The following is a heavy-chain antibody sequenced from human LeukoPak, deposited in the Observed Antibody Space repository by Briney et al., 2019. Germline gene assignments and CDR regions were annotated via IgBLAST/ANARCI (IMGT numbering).Heavy chain of an antibody. CDR3: ARDPQYWGRGAFDI. V-gene: IGHV3-66*01. CDR2: IYSGGST. Sequence: GGSLRLSCAASGFTVSSNYMSWVRQAPGKGLEWVSVIYSGGSTYYAESVKGRFTISRDNSKNTLYLQMNALKAEDTAVYYCARDPQYWGRGAFDIWGQGTMVTVSS. CDR1: GFTVSSNY. J-gene: IGHJ3*02. D-gene: IGHD3-16*01.